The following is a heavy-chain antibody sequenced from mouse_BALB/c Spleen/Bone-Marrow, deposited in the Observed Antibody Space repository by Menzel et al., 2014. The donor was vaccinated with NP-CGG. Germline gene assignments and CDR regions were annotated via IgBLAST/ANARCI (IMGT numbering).Heavy chain of an antibody. CDR2: IDPANGNT. CDR3: AKYNYGLYFDV. V-gene: IGHV14-3*02. CDR1: GFNIKDTY. Sequence: DVKLQESGAELVKPWASVKLSCTASGFNIKDTYIHWVKQRPEQGLEWIGRIDPANGNTKYDPKFQGKATITADTSSNSAYLQLSSLTSEDTAVYYCAKYNYGLYFDVWGAGTTVTVSS. J-gene: IGHJ1*01. D-gene: IGHD1-3*01.